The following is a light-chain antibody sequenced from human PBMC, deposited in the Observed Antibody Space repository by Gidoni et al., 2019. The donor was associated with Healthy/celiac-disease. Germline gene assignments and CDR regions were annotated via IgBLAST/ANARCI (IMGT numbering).Light chain of an antibody. CDR3: SSYTSSSTLV. Sequence: QSALTQPASVSGSPGKSITISCTGTSSDVGGYNYVSWYQQHPGKAPQLMIYEVSNRPSGVSNRFSGSKSGNTASLTISGLQAEDEADYYCSSYTSSSTLVFGGGTKLTVL. V-gene: IGLV2-14*01. J-gene: IGLJ2*01. CDR2: EVS. CDR1: SSDVGGYNY.